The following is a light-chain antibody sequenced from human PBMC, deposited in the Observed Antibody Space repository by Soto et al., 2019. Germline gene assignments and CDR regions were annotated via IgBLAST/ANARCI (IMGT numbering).Light chain of an antibody. CDR3: SSYINTNGVV. V-gene: IGLV2-14*03. CDR1: TIDVGGYDY. Sequence: QSALTQPASLSGSPGQSITISCTGTTIDVGGYDYVSWYQQHPGKAPKLMIYDVSHRPSGVSNRFSGSKSGNTASLTISGLQAEDEADYYCSSYINTNGVVFGGGTKLTVL. CDR2: DVS. J-gene: IGLJ2*01.